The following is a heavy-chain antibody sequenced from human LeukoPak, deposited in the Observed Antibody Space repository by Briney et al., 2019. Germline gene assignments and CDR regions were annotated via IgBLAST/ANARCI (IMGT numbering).Heavy chain of an antibody. D-gene: IGHD1-26*01. V-gene: IGHV1-8*01. CDR3: ATPAGSGSYYGGYY. Sequence: ASVKVSCKASGYTFTSYDINWVRQATGQGLEWMGWMNPNSGNTGYAQKFQGRVTMTRNTSISTAYMELSSLRSEDTAVYYCATPAGSGSYYGGYYWGQGTLVTVSS. J-gene: IGHJ4*02. CDR2: MNPNSGNT. CDR1: GYTFTSYD.